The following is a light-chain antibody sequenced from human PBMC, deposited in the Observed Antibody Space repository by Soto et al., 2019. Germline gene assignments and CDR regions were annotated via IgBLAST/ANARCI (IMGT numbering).Light chain of an antibody. Sequence: QSALTQPRSVSGSPGQSVTISCSATSNDVGGYNYVSWYQQHPGKAPKVMIYDVNRRPSGVPDRFSGSKSGNTASLTISGLQAEDEADYHCCSYVGGSGFGLFGGGTKVTVL. V-gene: IGLV2-11*01. J-gene: IGLJ2*01. CDR1: SNDVGGYNY. CDR2: DVN. CDR3: CSYVGGSGFGL.